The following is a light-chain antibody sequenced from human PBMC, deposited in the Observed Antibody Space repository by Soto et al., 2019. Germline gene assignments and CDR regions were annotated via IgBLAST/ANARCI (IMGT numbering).Light chain of an antibody. CDR3: ISYASTSTAV. CDR1: SSDVGAYNY. V-gene: IGLV2-14*01. CDR2: EVN. J-gene: IGLJ1*01. Sequence: ALTQPASVSGSPGQSITISCTGTSSDVGAYNYVSWYQQHPGKAPKLMIYEVNYRPSGVSNRFSGSKSGITASLTISGLQAEDEADYYCISYASTSTAVFGTGTKVTVL.